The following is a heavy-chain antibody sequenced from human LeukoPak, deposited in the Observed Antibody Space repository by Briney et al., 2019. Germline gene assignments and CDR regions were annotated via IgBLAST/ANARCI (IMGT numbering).Heavy chain of an antibody. CDR3: ARGSSPPDY. D-gene: IGHD6-6*01. J-gene: IGHJ4*02. CDR1: GGSISSHY. CDR2: IYYSGST. V-gene: IGHV4-59*11. Sequence: PSETLSLTCTVSGGSISSHYWSWIRQPPGKGLEWIGYIYYSGSTNYNPSLKSRVTISVDTSKNQFSLKLSSVTAADTAVYYCARGSSPPDYWGQGTLVTVSS.